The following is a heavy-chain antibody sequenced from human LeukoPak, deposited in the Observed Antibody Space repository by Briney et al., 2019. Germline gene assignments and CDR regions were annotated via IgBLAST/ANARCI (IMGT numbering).Heavy chain of an antibody. CDR1: GFTFTAYY. CDR3: ARGGSGSYSGWFDH. D-gene: IGHD3-10*01. Sequence: ASVKVSCKASGFTFTAYYIHWVRQVPGQGLEWMGWMNPKNGGTTYAQNSQGKVTMTRDTSNKTAFMEITSLTSDDTAVYYCARGGSGSYSGWFDHWGQGTLVTVSS. V-gene: IGHV1-2*02. J-gene: IGHJ5*02. CDR2: MNPKNGGT.